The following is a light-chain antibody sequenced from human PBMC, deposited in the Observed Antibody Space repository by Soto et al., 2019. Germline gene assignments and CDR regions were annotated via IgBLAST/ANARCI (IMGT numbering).Light chain of an antibody. Sequence: EIVLTQSPGTLSLSPGERATLSCRASQSVSTNYLAWFQQQPGQAPRLLIYGTSSRATGIPDRFSGSGSGTDFTLTISRLEPEDSAVYYCQQYGMSPGTFGQGTKLEIK. J-gene: IGKJ2*01. V-gene: IGKV3-20*01. CDR1: QSVSTNY. CDR2: GTS. CDR3: QQYGMSPGT.